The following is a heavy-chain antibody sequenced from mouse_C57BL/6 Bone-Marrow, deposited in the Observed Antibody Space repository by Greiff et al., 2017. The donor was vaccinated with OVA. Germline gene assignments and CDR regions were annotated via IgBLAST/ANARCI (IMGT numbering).Heavy chain of an antibody. D-gene: IGHD1-1*01. CDR2: IYPRSGNT. CDR3: ASGGGSGYFDV. V-gene: IGHV1-81*01. J-gene: IGHJ1*03. CDR1: GYTFTSYG. Sequence: QVQLQQSGAELARPGASVKLSCKASGYTFTSYGISWVKQRTGQGLEWIGEIYPRSGNTYYNEKFKGKATLTADKSSSTAYMELRSLTSEDSAVYLCASGGGSGYFDVWGTGTTVTVSS.